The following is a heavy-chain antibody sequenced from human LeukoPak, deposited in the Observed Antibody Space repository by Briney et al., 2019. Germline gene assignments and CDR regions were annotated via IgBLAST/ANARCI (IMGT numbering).Heavy chain of an antibody. CDR3: ARVRGYGSGKNWFDP. CDR2: INPNSGGT. CDR1: GYTFTGYY. Sequence: ASVKVSRKASGYTFTGYYMHWVRQAPGQGLEWMGWINPNSGGTNYAQKFQGRVTMTRDTSISTAYMELCRLRSDDTAVYYCARVRGYGSGKNWFDPWGQGTLVTVSS. D-gene: IGHD3-10*01. J-gene: IGHJ5*02. V-gene: IGHV1-2*02.